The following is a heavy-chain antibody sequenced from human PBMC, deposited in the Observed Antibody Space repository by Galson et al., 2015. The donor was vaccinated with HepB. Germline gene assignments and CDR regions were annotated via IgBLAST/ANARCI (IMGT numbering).Heavy chain of an antibody. CDR3: ARGPGIAVAGLDY. V-gene: IGHV4-34*01. CDR1: GGSFSGYY. CDR2: INHSGST. Sequence: SETLSLTCAVYGGSFSGYYWSWIRQPPGKGLEWIGEINHSGSTNYNPSLKSRVTISVDTSKNQFSLKLSSVTAADTAVYYCARGPGIAVAGLDYWGQGPLVTVSS. D-gene: IGHD6-19*01. J-gene: IGHJ4*02.